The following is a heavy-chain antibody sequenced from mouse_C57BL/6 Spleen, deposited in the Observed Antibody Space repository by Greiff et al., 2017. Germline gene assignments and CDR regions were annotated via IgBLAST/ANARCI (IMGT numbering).Heavy chain of an antibody. CDR2: INPSTGGT. Sequence: EVQRVESGPELVKPGASVKISCKASGYSFTGYYMNWVKQSPEKSLEWIGEINPSTGGTTYNQKFKAKATLTVDKSSSTAYMQLKRLTSEDSAVYYCARWDDGSPFDYWGQGTTLTVSS. J-gene: IGHJ2*01. V-gene: IGHV1-42*01. D-gene: IGHD2-3*01. CDR1: GYSFTGYY. CDR3: ARWDDGSPFDY.